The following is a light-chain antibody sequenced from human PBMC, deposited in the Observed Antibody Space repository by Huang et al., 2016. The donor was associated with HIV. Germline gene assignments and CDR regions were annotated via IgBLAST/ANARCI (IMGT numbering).Light chain of an antibody. CDR3: QQYGTSPPFT. V-gene: IGKV3-20*01. CDR2: GAS. Sequence: EIVLTQSPGTLSLSPGERVTLSCRASQSVSSNYLARYHQKPGQAHRLLIYGASSRATGIPDRFSGSGSGTDFTLTISRLEPEDFAVYYCQQYGTSPPFTFGPGTKVDIK. J-gene: IGKJ3*01. CDR1: QSVSSNY.